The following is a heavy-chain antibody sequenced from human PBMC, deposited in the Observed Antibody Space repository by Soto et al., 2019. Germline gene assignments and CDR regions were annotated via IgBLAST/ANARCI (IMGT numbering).Heavy chain of an antibody. CDR1: GGSISSYY. D-gene: IGHD3-9*01. V-gene: IGHV4-59*01. CDR3: ARVGPSIWYDILPGYFDY. J-gene: IGHJ4*02. Sequence: PSETLSLTCTVSGGSISSYYWSWIRQPPGKGLEWIGYIYYSGSTNYNPSLKSRVTISVDTSKNQFSLKLSSVTAADTAVYYCARVGPSIWYDILPGYFDYWGQGPMVTFSS. CDR2: IYYSGST.